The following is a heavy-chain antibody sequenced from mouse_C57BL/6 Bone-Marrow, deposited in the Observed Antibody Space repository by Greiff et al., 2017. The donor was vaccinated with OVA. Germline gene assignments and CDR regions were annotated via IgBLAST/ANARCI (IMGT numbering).Heavy chain of an antibody. D-gene: IGHD4-1*01. J-gene: IGHJ2*01. CDR3: ARYTLGPYYFDY. CDR2: ISYSGST. V-gene: IGHV3-8*01. Sequence: EVKLMESGPGLAKPSQTLSLTCSVTGYSITSDYWNWIRKFPGHKLEYMGYISYSGSTYYNPSLKSRISITRDTSKNQYYLQLHSVTTEDTATYYCARYTLGPYYFDYWGQGTTLTVSS. CDR1: GYSITSDY.